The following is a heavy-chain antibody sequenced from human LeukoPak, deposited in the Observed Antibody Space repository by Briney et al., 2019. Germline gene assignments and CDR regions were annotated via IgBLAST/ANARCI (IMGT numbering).Heavy chain of an antibody. CDR1: GYNFVGYY. D-gene: IGHD3-3*01. Sequence: ASVKVSCKASGYNFVGYYIHWVRQAPGQGLEWMGRINPRDGETNFAQKFQGRVTMTSDTSISTAYVELSGLRSDDTAVYYCGRDWELRFHQGGLDYWGQGALVTVSS. CDR2: INPRDGET. CDR3: GRDWELRFHQGGLDY. J-gene: IGHJ4*02. V-gene: IGHV1-2*06.